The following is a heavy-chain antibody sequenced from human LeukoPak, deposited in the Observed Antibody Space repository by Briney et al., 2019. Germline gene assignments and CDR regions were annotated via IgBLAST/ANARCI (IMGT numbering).Heavy chain of an antibody. V-gene: IGHV3-9*03. Sequence: TGGSLRLSCAASGFTFDDYAMHWVRQAPGKGLAWVSGISWNSGSIGYADSVKGRFTISRDNAKNSLYLQMNSLRAEDMALYYCAKDTSGSPEYYFDYWGQGTLVTVSS. CDR2: ISWNSGSI. CDR1: GFTFDDYA. D-gene: IGHD1-26*01. CDR3: AKDTSGSPEYYFDY. J-gene: IGHJ4*02.